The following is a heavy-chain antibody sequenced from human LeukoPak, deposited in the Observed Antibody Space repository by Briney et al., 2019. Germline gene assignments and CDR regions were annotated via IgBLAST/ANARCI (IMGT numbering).Heavy chain of an antibody. J-gene: IGHJ4*02. D-gene: IGHD3-16*01. CDR2: MNNDGRVI. CDR3: AREFEATGFWALDY. V-gene: IGHV3-74*01. CDR1: GFTFNTYW. Sequence: GGSLRLSCTDSGFTFNTYWMHWVRRAPGKGLVWVSRMNNDGRVISYADSVKGRFTISRDNAKNTLYLQMNSLRAEDTAVYYCAREFEATGFWALDYWGQGTLVTASS.